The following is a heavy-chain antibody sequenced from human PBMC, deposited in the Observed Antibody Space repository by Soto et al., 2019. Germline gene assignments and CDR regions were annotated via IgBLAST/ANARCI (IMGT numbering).Heavy chain of an antibody. Sequence: SLSVTVAVSGGSISSGSYSWSWIRQPPGKGLEWIGYIYHSGSTYYNPSLKSRVTISVDRSKNQFSLKLSSVTAADTAVYYCARAAMAYSYGIFFYFDDWGQGTLVTVSS. D-gene: IGHD5-18*01. J-gene: IGHJ4*02. CDR3: ARAAMAYSYGIFFYFDD. V-gene: IGHV4-30-2*01. CDR1: GGSISSGSYS. CDR2: IYHSGST.